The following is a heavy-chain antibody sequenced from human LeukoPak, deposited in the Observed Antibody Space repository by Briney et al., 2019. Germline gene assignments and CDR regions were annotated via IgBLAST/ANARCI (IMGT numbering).Heavy chain of an antibody. CDR3: ARVRAVPAAIAFDI. D-gene: IGHD2-2*02. CDR2: IHYSGNT. J-gene: IGHJ3*02. V-gene: IGHV4-59*11. Sequence: PSETMSLTCTVYGGSISSHYWSWVRQPPGKGLEWIGYIHYSGNTNYNPSLKSRVTISVDTSKNQFSLKLSSVTAADTAVYYCARVRAVPAAIAFDIWGQGTMVTVSS. CDR1: GGSISSHY.